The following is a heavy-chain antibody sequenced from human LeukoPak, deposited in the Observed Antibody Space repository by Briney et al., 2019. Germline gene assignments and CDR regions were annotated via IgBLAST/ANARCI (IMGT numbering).Heavy chain of an antibody. CDR3: AKTGNGYDPLYYYYYMDV. CDR2: IYTDGST. Sequence: TSETLSLTCSVSGGSISSYYWSWIRQPPGKGLEWPAFIYTDGSTNYNPSLKSRVTISVDTSSNQFSLKLSSVTAADTAVYFCAKTGNGYDPLYYYYYMDVWGKGTTVTVSS. J-gene: IGHJ6*03. D-gene: IGHD5-12*01. CDR1: GGSISSYY. V-gene: IGHV4-4*09.